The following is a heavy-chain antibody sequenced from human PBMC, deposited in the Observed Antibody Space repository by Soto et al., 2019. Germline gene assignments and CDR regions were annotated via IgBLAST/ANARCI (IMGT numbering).Heavy chain of an antibody. Sequence: GASVKVSCKASGYTFTGYYMHWVRQAPGQGLEWMGWINPNSGGTNYAQKFQGRVTMTRDTSISTAYMELSRPRSDDTAVYYCARRGSVVVVAAPFDYWGQGTLVTVSS. CDR2: INPNSGGT. CDR3: ARRGSVVVVAAPFDY. V-gene: IGHV1-2*02. J-gene: IGHJ4*02. CDR1: GYTFTGYY. D-gene: IGHD2-15*01.